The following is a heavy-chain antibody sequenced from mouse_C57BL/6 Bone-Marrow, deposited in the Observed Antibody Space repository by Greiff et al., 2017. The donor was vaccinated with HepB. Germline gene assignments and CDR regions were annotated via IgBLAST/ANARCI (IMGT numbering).Heavy chain of an antibody. V-gene: IGHV1-76*01. CDR1: GYTFTDYY. CDR3: ARMELRGYYYAMDY. CDR2: IYPGSGNT. D-gene: IGHD1-1*01. J-gene: IGHJ4*01. Sequence: VQLQQSGAELVRPGASVKLSCKASGYTFTDYYINWVKQRPGQGLEWIARIYPGSGNTYYNEKFKGKATLTAEKSSSTAYMQLSSLTSEDSAVYFCARMELRGYYYAMDYWGQGTSVTVSS.